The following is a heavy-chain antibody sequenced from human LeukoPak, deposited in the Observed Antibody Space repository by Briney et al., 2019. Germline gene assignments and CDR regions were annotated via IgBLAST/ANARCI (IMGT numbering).Heavy chain of an antibody. CDR3: AREVITIFGVVTGLDY. CDR1: GGSISSGDYY. D-gene: IGHD3-3*01. J-gene: IGHJ4*02. Sequence: SQTLSLTCTVSGGSISSGDYYCSWIRQPPGKGLEWIGYIYYSGSTYYNPSLKSRVTISVDTSKNQFSLKLSSVTAADTAVYYCAREVITIFGVVTGLDYWGQGTLVTVSS. V-gene: IGHV4-30-4*08. CDR2: IYYSGST.